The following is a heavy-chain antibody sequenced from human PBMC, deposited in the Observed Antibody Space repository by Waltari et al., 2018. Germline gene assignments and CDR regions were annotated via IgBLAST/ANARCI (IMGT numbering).Heavy chain of an antibody. D-gene: IGHD6-19*01. Sequence: EVQLVESGGGLIQPGGSLRLSCAASGFTVSSNYMSWVRQAPGKGLEGVSVIYSGGSTYYADSVKGRFTISRDNSKNTLYLQMNSLRAEDTAVYYCARGGIAVAGRPFDYWGQGTLVTVSS. CDR2: IYSGGST. CDR3: ARGGIAVAGRPFDY. J-gene: IGHJ4*02. CDR1: GFTVSSNY. V-gene: IGHV3-53*01.